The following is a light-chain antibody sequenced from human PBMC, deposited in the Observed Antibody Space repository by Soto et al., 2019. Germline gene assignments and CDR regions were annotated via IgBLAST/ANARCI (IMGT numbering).Light chain of an antibody. CDR3: CSYAGSYGLEL. V-gene: IGLV2-11*01. J-gene: IGLJ2*01. CDR1: STDVGGYNY. CDR2: DVT. Sequence: QSALTQPRSASGSPGQSVTISCTGTSTDVGGYNYVSWYQQHPGKAPKVMIYDVTKRPSGVPDRFSGSKSGNTASLTISGLQSEDEADYYCCSYAGSYGLELFGGGTKLTGL.